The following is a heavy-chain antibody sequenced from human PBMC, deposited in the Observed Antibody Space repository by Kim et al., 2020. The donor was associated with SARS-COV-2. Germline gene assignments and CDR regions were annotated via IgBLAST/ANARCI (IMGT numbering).Heavy chain of an antibody. D-gene: IGHD6-19*01. CDR1: GFTFSSYV. Sequence: GGSLRLSCSVSGFTFSSYVMHWVRQAPGKGLEWVAVISYDGSNKYYADSVKGRFTISRDNSKNTLYLQMNSLRAEDTAVYWCGRESSSGWYHFDYWGQG. CDR3: GRESSSGWYHFDY. J-gene: IGHJ4*02. CDR2: ISYDGSNK. V-gene: IGHV3-30*04.